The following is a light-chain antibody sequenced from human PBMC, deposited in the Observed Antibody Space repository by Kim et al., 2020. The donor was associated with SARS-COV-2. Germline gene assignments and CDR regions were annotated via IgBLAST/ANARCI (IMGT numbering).Light chain of an antibody. CDR1: SSNIGAGYD. V-gene: IGLV1-40*01. J-gene: IGLJ3*02. CDR2: GNS. CDR3: QSYDSSLSEV. Sequence: QSVLTQPPSVSGAPGQRVTISCTGSSSNIGAGYDVHWYQQLPGTAPKLLIYGNSNRPSGVPDRFSGSKSGTSASLAITGLQAEDEADYYCQSYDSSLSEVFGRGTQLTVL.